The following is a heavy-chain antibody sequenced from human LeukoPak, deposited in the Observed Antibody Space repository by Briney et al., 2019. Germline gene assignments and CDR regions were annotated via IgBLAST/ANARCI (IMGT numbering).Heavy chain of an antibody. J-gene: IGHJ3*02. V-gene: IGHV4-30-2*01. Sequence: SQTLSLTCAVSGGSISSGGYSWSRIRQPPGKGLEWIGYIYHSGSTYYNPSLKSRVTISVDRSKNQFSLKLSSVTAADTAVYYCARLESIAARPGAFDIWGQGTMVTVSS. CDR3: ARLESIAARPGAFDI. CDR2: IYHSGST. CDR1: GGSISSGGYS. D-gene: IGHD6-6*01.